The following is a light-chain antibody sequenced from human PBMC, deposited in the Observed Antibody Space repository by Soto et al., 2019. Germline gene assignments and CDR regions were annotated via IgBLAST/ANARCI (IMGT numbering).Light chain of an antibody. CDR3: QQYNNWPLT. CDR1: QSISSW. Sequence: DIQMTQSPSTLSASVGDRVTITCRASQSISSWLAWYQQKPGKAPKLLIYDASSLESGVPSRFSGSGSGTEFTLTISSLQPDDFAVYYCQQYNNWPLTFGGGTKVDIK. V-gene: IGKV1-5*01. J-gene: IGKJ4*01. CDR2: DAS.